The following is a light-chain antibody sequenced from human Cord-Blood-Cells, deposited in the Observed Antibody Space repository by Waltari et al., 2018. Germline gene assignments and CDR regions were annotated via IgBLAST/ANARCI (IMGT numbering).Light chain of an antibody. J-gene: IGLJ2*01. CDR2: RDS. V-gene: IGLV3-9*01. CDR3: QVWDSSTVV. CDR1: NIGRKN. Sequence: SYELTQPLSVSVALGQTARITCGGNNIGRKNVHWYRQKPGQAPGLVIYRDSNRPSGIPEGFSGSNSGNTATLTISRAQAGDEADYYCQVWDSSTVVFGGGTKLTVL.